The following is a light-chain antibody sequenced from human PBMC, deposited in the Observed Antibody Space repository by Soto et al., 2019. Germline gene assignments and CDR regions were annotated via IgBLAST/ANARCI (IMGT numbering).Light chain of an antibody. CDR3: QQANSFPLT. V-gene: IGKV1-12*01. CDR1: QGVSSF. J-gene: IGKJ4*01. CDR2: DAS. Sequence: DIQMTQSPSSVSASIGERVTITCRASQGVSSFLAWYQQKPGKAPKLLIFDASNLQSGVPSRFSGSGSGTDFTLTINNLQPEDFATYYCQQANSFPLTFGGGTKVEIK.